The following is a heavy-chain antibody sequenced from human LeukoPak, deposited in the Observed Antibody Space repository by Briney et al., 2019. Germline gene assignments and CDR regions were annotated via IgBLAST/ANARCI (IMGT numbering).Heavy chain of an antibody. J-gene: IGHJ3*02. CDR3: ARVRGYCTNGVCYGGAFDI. Sequence: PSETLSLTCTVSGGSISSYYWSWIRQPPGKGLEWIGYIYYSGSTNYNPSLKSRVTISVDTSKNQFSLKQSSVTAADTAVYYCARVRGYCTNGVCYGGAFDIWGQGTMVTVSS. V-gene: IGHV4-59*01. D-gene: IGHD2-8*01. CDR2: IYYSGST. CDR1: GGSISSYY.